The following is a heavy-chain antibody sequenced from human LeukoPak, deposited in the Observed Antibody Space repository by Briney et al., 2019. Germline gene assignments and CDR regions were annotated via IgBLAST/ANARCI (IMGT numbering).Heavy chain of an antibody. CDR3: ARAYCSSTSCQTEHFDY. Sequence: ASVKVSCKASGYTFTSYGISWVRLAPGQGLEWMGWISAYNGNTNYAQKLQGRVTMTTDTSTSTAYMELRSLRSDDTAVYYCARAYCSSTSCQTEHFDYWGQGTLVTVSS. D-gene: IGHD2-2*01. V-gene: IGHV1-18*01. CDR1: GYTFTSYG. J-gene: IGHJ4*02. CDR2: ISAYNGNT.